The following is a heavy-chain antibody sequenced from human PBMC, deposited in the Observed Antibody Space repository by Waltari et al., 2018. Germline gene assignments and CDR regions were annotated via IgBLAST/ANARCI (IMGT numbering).Heavy chain of an antibody. CDR3: AKAQGSGYYLPLCDT. V-gene: IGHV3-30*18. D-gene: IGHD3-3*01. J-gene: IGHJ5*02. CDR1: GFSFSTYG. CDR2: MSNDGSKT. Sequence: VQLVESGGGVVQPGKSLRLSCAASGFSFSTYGVHWVRQAPGKGLEWVAVMSNDGSKTYYVASVKGRFTISRDNSNNTLYRQMDRLRPEDTATYFCAKAQGSGYYLPLCDTWGQGSLVIVSS.